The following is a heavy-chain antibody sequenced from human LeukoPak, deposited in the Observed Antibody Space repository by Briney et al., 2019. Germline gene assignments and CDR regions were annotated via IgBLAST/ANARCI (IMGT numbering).Heavy chain of an antibody. D-gene: IGHD5-24*01. CDR2: TNEHGSEK. CDR3: TINEH. V-gene: IGHV3-7*01. J-gene: IGHJ1*01. Sequence: GWSLRLSRAASGITFRGYWMSWVRQAPGKGLEWVANTNEHGSEKYYVDSVKGRFTISRDNAKNPLYLQMNRLRAEDTAIYYCTINEHWGQGTLVSVSS. CDR1: GITFRGYW.